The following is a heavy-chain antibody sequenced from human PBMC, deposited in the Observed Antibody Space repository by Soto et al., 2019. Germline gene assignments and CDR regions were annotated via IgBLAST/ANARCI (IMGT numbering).Heavy chain of an antibody. CDR2: IIPILGIA. CDR3: ASEEDGSGSYYTFDY. D-gene: IGHD3-10*01. CDR1: GGTFSSYT. Sequence: QVQLVQSGAEVKKPGSSVKVSCKASGGTFSSYTISWVRQAPGQGLEWMGRIIPILGIANYAQKFQGRVTITAEKSTSTAYMELSRLRSEDTAVYYCASEEDGSGSYYTFDYWGQGTLVTVSS. J-gene: IGHJ4*02. V-gene: IGHV1-69*02.